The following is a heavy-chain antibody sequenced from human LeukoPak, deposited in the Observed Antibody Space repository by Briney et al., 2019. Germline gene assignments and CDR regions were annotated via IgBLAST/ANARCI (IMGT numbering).Heavy chain of an antibody. D-gene: IGHD3-22*01. J-gene: IGHJ6*03. Sequence: SETLSLTCAVYGGSFSGYYWSWIRQPPGKGLEWIGEINHSGSTNYNPSLESRVTISVDTSKNQFSLKLSSVTAADTAVYYCARRGGKWLSYYYYYMDVWGKGTTVTISS. CDR3: ARRGGKWLSYYYYYMDV. CDR2: INHSGST. V-gene: IGHV4-34*01. CDR1: GGSFSGYY.